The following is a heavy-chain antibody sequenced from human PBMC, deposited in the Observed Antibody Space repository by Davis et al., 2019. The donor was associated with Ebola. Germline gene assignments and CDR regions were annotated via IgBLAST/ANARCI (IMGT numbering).Heavy chain of an antibody. CDR2: IVVGSGNT. J-gene: IGHJ6*02. V-gene: IGHV1-58*02. D-gene: IGHD1/OR15-1a*01. Sequence: AASVKVSCKASGFTFTSSAMQWVRQARGQRLEWIGWIVVGSGNTNYAQKFQERVTITRDMSTSTANMELSSLRSEDTAVYYCAADLGWNRGWYYYGMDVWGQGTTVTVSS. CDR1: GFTFTSSA. CDR3: AADLGWNRGWYYYGMDV.